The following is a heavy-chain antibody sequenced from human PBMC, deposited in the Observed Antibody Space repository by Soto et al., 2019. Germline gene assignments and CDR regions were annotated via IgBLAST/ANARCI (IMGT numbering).Heavy chain of an antibody. CDR2: IYYNGNT. J-gene: IGHJ4*02. V-gene: IGHV4-39*01. Sequence: QLQLRESGPGLVKASETLSLTCTVSGAPISTSFYYWGWVRQPPGKGLEWIGAIYYNGNTYYNPSLNSRVTISVDTSSSQFSLRLYSLTAADTGAYFCARHPLNDYNFPAEVNFWGQGTLVTVSS. D-gene: IGHD4-4*01. CDR1: GAPISTSFYY. CDR3: ARHPLNDYNFPAEVNF.